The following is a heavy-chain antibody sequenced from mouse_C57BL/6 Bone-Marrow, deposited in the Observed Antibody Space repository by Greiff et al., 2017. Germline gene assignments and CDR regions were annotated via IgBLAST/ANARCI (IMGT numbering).Heavy chain of an antibody. CDR1: GYTFTSYW. D-gene: IGHD2-1*01. CDR2: IDPSDSYT. CDR3: ASYYGNRYWYFDV. J-gene: IGHJ1*03. Sequence: VQLQQPGAELVKPGASVKLSCKASGYTFTSYWMQWVKQRPGQGLEWIGEIDPSDSYTNYNQKFKGKATLTVDTSSSTAYMQLSSLTSEDSAVYYCASYYGNRYWYFDVWGTGTTVTVSS. V-gene: IGHV1-50*01.